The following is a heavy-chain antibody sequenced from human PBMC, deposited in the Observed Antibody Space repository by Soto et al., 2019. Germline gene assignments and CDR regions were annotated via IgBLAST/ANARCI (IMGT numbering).Heavy chain of an antibody. CDR3: ASPMKAGYCSGGSCDFDY. CDR2: ISYYGSNK. Sequence: GGSLRLSCAASGFTFSSYAMHWVRQAPGKGLEWVAVISYYGSNKYYADSVKGRFTISRDNSKNTLYLQMNSLRAEDTAVYYCASPMKAGYCSGGSCDFDYWGQGTLVTVSS. V-gene: IGHV3-30-3*01. D-gene: IGHD2-15*01. J-gene: IGHJ4*02. CDR1: GFTFSSYA.